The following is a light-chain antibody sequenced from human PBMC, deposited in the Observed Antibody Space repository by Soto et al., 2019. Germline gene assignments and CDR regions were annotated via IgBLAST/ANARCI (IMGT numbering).Light chain of an antibody. CDR3: QQTHSAPRT. CDR1: QSVSRF. V-gene: IGKV1-39*01. J-gene: IGKJ1*01. Sequence: DIQTTQPPSSPSAPVGDGVTITCRASQSVSRFLNWYQQKPGQAPHLVIIATSTLHEGGPSRFSGSGSGTDFTLTISSVQPEDCATYYCQQTHSAPRTFGQGTKVDIK. CDR2: ATS.